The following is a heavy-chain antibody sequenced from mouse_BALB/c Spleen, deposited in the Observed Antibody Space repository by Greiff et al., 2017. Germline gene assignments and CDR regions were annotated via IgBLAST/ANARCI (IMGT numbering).Heavy chain of an antibody. D-gene: IGHD3-1*01. Sequence: VQLQQAGAELVKPGASAKLFCSASCFNTKDTYMHRVKQRPEQGLEWIGRIDPANGNTKYDPKFQGKATITADTSSNTAYLQLSSLTSEDTAVYYCARSGYGFAYWGQGTLVTVSA. V-gene: IGHV14-3*02. J-gene: IGHJ3*01. CDR1: CFNTKDTY. CDR2: IDPANGNT. CDR3: ARSGYGFAY.